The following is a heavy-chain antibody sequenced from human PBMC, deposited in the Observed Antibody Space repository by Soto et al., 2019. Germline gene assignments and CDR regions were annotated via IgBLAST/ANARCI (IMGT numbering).Heavy chain of an antibody. D-gene: IGHD5-12*01. CDR3: ACPGYTTYFDY. Sequence: SETLSLTCTVSGGSISSSSYYWGWIRQPPGKGLEWIGSIYYSGSTYYNPSLKSRVTISVDTSKNQFSLKLSSVTAADTAVYYCACPGYTTYFDYWGQGTLVTVSS. CDR2: IYYSGST. CDR1: GGSISSSSYY. J-gene: IGHJ4*02. V-gene: IGHV4-39*01.